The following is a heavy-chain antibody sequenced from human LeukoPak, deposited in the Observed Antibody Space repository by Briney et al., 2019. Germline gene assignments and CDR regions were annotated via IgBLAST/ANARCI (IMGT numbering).Heavy chain of an antibody. D-gene: IGHD3-9*01. CDR1: GGTFSSYA. J-gene: IGHJ4*02. CDR3: ATVLRYFDWFPEYFDY. V-gene: IGHV1-69*04. CDR2: IIPILGIA. Sequence: SSVKVSCKASGGTFSSYAISWVRQAPGQGLEWMGRIIPILGIANYAQKFQGRVTITADKSTSTAYMELSSLRSEDTAVYYCATVLRYFDWFPEYFDYWGQGTLVTVSS.